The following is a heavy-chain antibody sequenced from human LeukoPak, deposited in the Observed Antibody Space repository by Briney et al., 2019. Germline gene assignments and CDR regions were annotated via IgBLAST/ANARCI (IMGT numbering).Heavy chain of an antibody. CDR3: AKDMARYYDSSGYYPDY. V-gene: IGHV3-23*01. CDR2: ISGSGGST. J-gene: IGHJ4*02. Sequence: GGSLRLSCAASGFTFSSYAMSWVRQAPGKGLEWVSAISGSGGSTYYADSVKGRFTISRDNSKNTLYLQMNSLRAEDTALYYCAKDMARYYDSSGYYPDYWGQGTLVTVSS. CDR1: GFTFSSYA. D-gene: IGHD3-22*01.